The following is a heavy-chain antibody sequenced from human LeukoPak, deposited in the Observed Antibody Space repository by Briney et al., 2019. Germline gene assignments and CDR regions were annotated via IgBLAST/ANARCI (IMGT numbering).Heavy chain of an antibody. D-gene: IGHD3-10*01. J-gene: IGHJ4*02. Sequence: HPGGSLRLSCAASGFTFSSYAMSWVRQAPGKGLEWVSSIDGSGGSTYYADSVKGRFTISRDNSKSTLYLQMNSLRAEDTAVYYCAKDGIWYGEGGQGTLVTVSS. V-gene: IGHV3-23*01. CDR2: IDGSGGST. CDR3: AKDGIWYGE. CDR1: GFTFSSYA.